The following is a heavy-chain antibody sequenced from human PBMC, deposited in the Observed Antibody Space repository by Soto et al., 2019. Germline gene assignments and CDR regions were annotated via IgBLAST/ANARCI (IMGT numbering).Heavy chain of an antibody. CDR2: ASYDGSYK. J-gene: IGHJ4*02. CDR1: GFTFSSFG. CDR3: AKERSVVATPPDFDY. D-gene: IGHD5-12*01. Sequence: QVQLVESGGGVVQPGRSLRLSCAASGFTFSSFGMHWVRQAPGKGLEWVAVASYDGSYKYYADSVKGRFTISRDNSKNTLYLQMNSLGAEDTAVYYCAKERSVVATPPDFDYWGQGTLVTVSS. V-gene: IGHV3-30*18.